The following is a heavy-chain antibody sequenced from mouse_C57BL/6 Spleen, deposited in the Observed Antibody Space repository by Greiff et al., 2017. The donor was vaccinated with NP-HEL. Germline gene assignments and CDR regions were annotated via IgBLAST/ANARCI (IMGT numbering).Heavy chain of an antibody. D-gene: IGHD2-3*01. Sequence: QVQLQQPGAELVKPGASVKVSCKASGYTFTSYWMHWVKQRPGQGLEWIGRIHPSDSDTNYNQKFKGKATLTVDKSSSTAYMQLSSLTSEDSAVYYCSIPYFHYDGYYVGAMDYWGQGTSVTVSS. CDR2: IHPSDSDT. V-gene: IGHV1-74*01. CDR1: GYTFTSYW. J-gene: IGHJ4*01. CDR3: SIPYFHYDGYYVGAMDY.